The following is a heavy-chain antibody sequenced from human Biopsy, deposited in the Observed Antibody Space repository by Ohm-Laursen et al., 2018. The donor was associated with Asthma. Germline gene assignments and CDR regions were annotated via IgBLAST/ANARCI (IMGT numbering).Heavy chain of an antibody. CDR3: ARAAITGIRGWFDP. CDR2: IDQSGYT. V-gene: IGHV4-34*01. J-gene: IGHJ5*02. Sequence: SETLSLTCAVYGGYLTGHCWNWIRQPPGKGLEWIGEIDQSGYTNYNPSLKSRVTISADTSKNQFHLNLSSVTAADTAVYFCARAAITGIRGWFDPWGQGTQVTVSS. D-gene: IGHD1-20*01. CDR1: GGYLTGHC.